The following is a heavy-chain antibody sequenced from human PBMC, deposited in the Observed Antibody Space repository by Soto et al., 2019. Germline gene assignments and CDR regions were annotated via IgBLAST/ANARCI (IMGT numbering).Heavy chain of an antibody. J-gene: IGHJ4*02. CDR3: ARARSRRGDPHLSGLYDY. V-gene: IGHV3-53*04. CDR2: IYSGGST. Sequence: EVQLVESGGGLVQPGGSLRLSCAASGFTVSSNYMSWVRQAPGKGLEWVSVIYSGGSTYYADSVKGRFTISRHNSKNTLYLQMNSLRAEDTAVYYCARARSRRGDPHLSGLYDYWGQGALVTVSS. CDR1: GFTVSSNY. D-gene: IGHD2-21*02.